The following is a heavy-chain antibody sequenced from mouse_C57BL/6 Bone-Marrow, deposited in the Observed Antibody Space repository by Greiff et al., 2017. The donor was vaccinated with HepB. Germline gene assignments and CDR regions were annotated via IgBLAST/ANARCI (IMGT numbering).Heavy chain of an antibody. CDR1: GYTFTSYW. CDR3: AREVYYDYDGFAY. CDR2: IDPSDSYT. D-gene: IGHD2-4*01. J-gene: IGHJ3*01. Sequence: QVQLKQPGAELVMPGASVKLSCKASGYTFTSYWMHWVKQRPGQGLEWIGEIDPSDSYTNYNQKFKGKSTFTVDKSSSTAYMQLSSLTSEDSAVYYCAREVYYDYDGFAYWGQGTLVTVSA. V-gene: IGHV1-69*01.